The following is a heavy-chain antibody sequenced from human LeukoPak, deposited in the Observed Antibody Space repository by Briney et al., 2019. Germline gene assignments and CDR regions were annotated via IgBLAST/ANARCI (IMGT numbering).Heavy chain of an antibody. CDR3: ARDLEYSSSLGY. J-gene: IGHJ4*02. CDR1: GGTFSSYA. D-gene: IGHD6-6*01. CDR2: IIPIFGTA. V-gene: IGHV1-69*05. Sequence: ASVKVSCKASGGTFSSYAISWVRQAPGQGLEWTGRIIPIFGTANYAQKFQGRVTITTDESTSTAYMELSSLRSEDTAVYYCARDLEYSSSLGYWGQGTLVTVSS.